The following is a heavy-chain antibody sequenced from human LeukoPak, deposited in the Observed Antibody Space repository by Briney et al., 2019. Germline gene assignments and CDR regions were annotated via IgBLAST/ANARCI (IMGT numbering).Heavy chain of an antibody. CDR2: INPNSGGT. CDR3: ARDLNAVASN. Sequence: ASVKVSCKASGFTFTGYYMHWVRQAPGQGLEWMGWINPNSGGTNYAQTFQGRVTMTRDTSISTAYMELSRLRSDDTAVYYCARDLNAVASNWGQGTLVTVSS. V-gene: IGHV1-2*02. J-gene: IGHJ4*02. CDR1: GFTFTGYY.